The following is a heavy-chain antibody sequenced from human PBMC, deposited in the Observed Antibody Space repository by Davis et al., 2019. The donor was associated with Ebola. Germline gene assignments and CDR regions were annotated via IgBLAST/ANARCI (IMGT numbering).Heavy chain of an antibody. J-gene: IGHJ6*02. CDR1: GFTFSSYS. Sequence: GESLKISCAASGFTFSSYSMNWVRQAPGKGLEWVSSISSSSSYIYYADSVKGRFTISRDNAKNSLYLQMNSLRAEDTAVYYCARAGPYYYGMDVWGQGTTVTVSS. CDR2: ISSSSSYI. V-gene: IGHV3-21*01. CDR3: ARAGPYYYGMDV.